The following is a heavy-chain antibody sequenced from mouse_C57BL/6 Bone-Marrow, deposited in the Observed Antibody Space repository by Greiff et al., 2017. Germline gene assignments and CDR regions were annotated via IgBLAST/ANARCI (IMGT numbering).Heavy chain of an antibody. V-gene: IGHV1-64*01. CDR3: ARSYYGNYDYFDY. Sequence: QVQLQQSGAELVKPGASVKLSCKASGYTFTSYWMHWVKQRPGQGLEWIGMIHPNSGSTNYNEKFKSKATLTVDKSSSTAYMQLSSLTSEDSAVYDCARSYYGNYDYFDYWGQGTTLTVSS. CDR2: IHPNSGST. J-gene: IGHJ2*01. D-gene: IGHD2-1*01. CDR1: GYTFTSYW.